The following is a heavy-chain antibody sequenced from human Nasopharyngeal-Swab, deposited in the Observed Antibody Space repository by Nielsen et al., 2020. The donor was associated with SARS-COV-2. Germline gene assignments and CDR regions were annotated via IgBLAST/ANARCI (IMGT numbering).Heavy chain of an antibody. CDR1: GGSFSGYY. Sequence: SQTLSLTCAVYGGSFSGYYWSWIRQHPGKGLEWIGYIYYSGSTYYNPSLKSRVTISVDTSKNQFSLKLSSVTAADTAVYYCARLLGGFYYGSGSYSPFDWFDPWGQGTLVTVSS. CDR3: ARLLGGFYYGSGSYSPFDWFDP. J-gene: IGHJ5*02. CDR2: IYYSGST. V-gene: IGHV4-31*02. D-gene: IGHD3-10*01.